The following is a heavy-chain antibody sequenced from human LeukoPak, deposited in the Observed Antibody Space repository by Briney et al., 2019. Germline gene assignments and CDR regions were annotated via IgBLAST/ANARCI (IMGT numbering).Heavy chain of an antibody. V-gene: IGHV3-7*01. J-gene: IGHJ4*02. CDR3: VKYSSGWYYPHLDF. Sequence: GGSLRLSCAASGFTFSGYWMSWVRQSPGKGLQWVANIKQDGSEKYYVDSVKGRFTISRDNAKNSLYLQMNSLRAEDTAVYYCVKYSSGWYYPHLDFWGQGTLVTVSS. D-gene: IGHD6-19*01. CDR2: IKQDGSEK. CDR1: GFTFSGYW.